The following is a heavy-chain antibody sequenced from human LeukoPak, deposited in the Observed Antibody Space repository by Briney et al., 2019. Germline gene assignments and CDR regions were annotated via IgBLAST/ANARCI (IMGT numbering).Heavy chain of an antibody. CDR1: GGSISSYY. D-gene: IGHD3-3*01. V-gene: IGHV4-4*07. CDR2: IYTSGST. J-gene: IGHJ4*02. CDR3: ARAEPTFDFWSGFDY. Sequence: SETLSLTCTVSGGSISSYYRSWIRQPAGKGLEWIGRIYTSGSTNYNPSLKSRVTMSVGTSKNQFSLKLSSVTAADTAVYYCARAEPTFDFWSGFDYWGQGTLVTVSS.